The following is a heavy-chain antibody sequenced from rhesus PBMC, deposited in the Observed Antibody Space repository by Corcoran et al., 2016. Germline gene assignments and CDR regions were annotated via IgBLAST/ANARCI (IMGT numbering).Heavy chain of an antibody. Sequence: EVQLVESGGGLVQPGGSLRLSCAASGFTFSDYYMSWVRKAPGKGPEWVGFIKKQANGGTAEYAASVKGIFTISRDDSKSIASLQMNSLKTEDTAVYYCARKLRGYAFDFWGQGLRVTVSS. D-gene: IGHD1-1*01. CDR1: GFTFSDYY. CDR2: IKKQANGGTA. CDR3: ARKLRGYAFDF. J-gene: IGHJ3*01. V-gene: IGHV3S22*01.